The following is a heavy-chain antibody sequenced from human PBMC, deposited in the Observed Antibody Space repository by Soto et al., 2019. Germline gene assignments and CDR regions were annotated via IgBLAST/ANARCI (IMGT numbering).Heavy chain of an antibody. Sequence: GGSLRLSCAASGFNFTNHALHWVRQRPGKGLEWVAVVSYGGTKKYYSDSASGRFVISRDNSKDTLFLQMNNLRVDDTAVYFCARECSGTCGEGFDVWGHGTMVTVSS. D-gene: IGHD3-10*02. CDR1: GFNFTNHA. CDR3: ARECSGTCGEGFDV. CDR2: VSYGGTKK. V-gene: IGHV3-30*09. J-gene: IGHJ3*01.